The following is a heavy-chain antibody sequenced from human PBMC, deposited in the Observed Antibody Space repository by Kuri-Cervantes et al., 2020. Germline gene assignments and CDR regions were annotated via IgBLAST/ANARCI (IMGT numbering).Heavy chain of an antibody. D-gene: IGHD2-2*01. J-gene: IGHJ4*02. Sequence: GGSLRLSCAASGFSFSGSAMHWVRQASGKGLEWVGRIRSKANSYATAYAASVKGRFTISRDDSKNTAYLQMNSLKTEDTAVYYCAKGMDARYYFDYRGQGTLVTVSS. CDR3: AKGMDARYYFDY. CDR2: IRSKANSYAT. CDR1: GFSFSGSA. V-gene: IGHV3-73*01.